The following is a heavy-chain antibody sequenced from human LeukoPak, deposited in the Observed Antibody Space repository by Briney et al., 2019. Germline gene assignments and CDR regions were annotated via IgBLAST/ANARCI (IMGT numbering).Heavy chain of an antibody. V-gene: IGHV3-21*01. D-gene: IGHD5-18*01. CDR2: ISSRSSYI. CDR3: ARSDTPLSAFDI. CDR1: GFTFSSYS. J-gene: IGHJ3*02. Sequence: GGSLRLSCAASGFTFSSYSMNWVRQAPGKGLEWVSSISSRSSYIYYADSVKGRFTISRDNAKNSLYLQRNSLRAEDTAVYYCARSDTPLSAFDIWGQGTMVTVSS.